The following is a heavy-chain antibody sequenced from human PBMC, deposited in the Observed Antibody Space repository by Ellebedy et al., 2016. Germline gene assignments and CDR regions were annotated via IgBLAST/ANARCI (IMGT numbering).Heavy chain of an antibody. Sequence: GESLKFSCSASGFTFSTCAMHWVRQAPGKGLEYVSAISSNGGSTFYADSVKGRFTISRDNSKNTLSLQMSSLRAEDTAVYYCVTSSGSTWYGDYWGQGTLDTVSS. CDR2: ISSNGGST. D-gene: IGHD6-13*01. CDR3: VTSSGSTWYGDY. CDR1: GFTFSTCA. V-gene: IGHV3-64D*06. J-gene: IGHJ4*02.